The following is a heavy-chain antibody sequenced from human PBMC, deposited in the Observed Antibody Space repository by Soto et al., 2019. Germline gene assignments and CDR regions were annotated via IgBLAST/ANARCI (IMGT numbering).Heavy chain of an antibody. CDR2: IYYSGST. CDR3: ARVGGGFVVVPAAIGSWFDP. Sequence: QVQLQESGPGLVKPSQTLSLTCTVSGGSISSGGYYWSWIRQHPGKGLEWIGYIYYSGSTYYNPSLKSRVTISVDTSMNQFSLMLSSVTAADTAVYYCARVGGGFVVVPAAIGSWFDPWGQGTLLTVSS. V-gene: IGHV4-31*03. J-gene: IGHJ5*02. D-gene: IGHD2-2*02. CDR1: GGSISSGGYY.